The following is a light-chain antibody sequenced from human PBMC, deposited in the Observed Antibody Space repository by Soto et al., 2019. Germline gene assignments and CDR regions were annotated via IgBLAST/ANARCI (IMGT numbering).Light chain of an antibody. CDR2: KAS. V-gene: IGKV1-5*03. J-gene: IGKJ1*01. Sequence: DIQTTQSPSTLSASVGDRVTITCRASQSITGWLAWFQQKPGKAPKLLISKASRLESGVPSRFSGSGSGTEFTLSISGLQPDDFATYYCQQYNPYSPWTFGQGTKVEIK. CDR3: QQYNPYSPWT. CDR1: QSITGW.